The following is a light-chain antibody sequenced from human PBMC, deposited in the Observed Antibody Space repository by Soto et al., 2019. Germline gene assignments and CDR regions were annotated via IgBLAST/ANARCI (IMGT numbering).Light chain of an antibody. CDR2: GAS. CDR1: QSISSF. Sequence: DIQMTQSPSSLSASVGDTVTITCRASQSISSFLNWYQQKPGKAPKLLIYGASSLQSGVPSRFSGSGSGTDFTLTISSLQPEDFATYYCQQSYSTPPITFGQGTRLEI. J-gene: IGKJ5*01. CDR3: QQSYSTPPIT. V-gene: IGKV1-39*01.